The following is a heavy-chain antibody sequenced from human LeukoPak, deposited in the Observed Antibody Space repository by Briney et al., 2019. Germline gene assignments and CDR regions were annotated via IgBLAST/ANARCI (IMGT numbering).Heavy chain of an antibody. D-gene: IGHD3-3*01. CDR1: GGSISSYY. CDR2: IYYSGST. V-gene: IGHV4-59*08. J-gene: IGHJ6*02. CDR3: ARQDYDFWSGYSSEYGMDV. Sequence: SETLSLTCTVSGGSISSYYWSWIRQPPGKGLEWIGYIYYSGSTNYNPSLKSRVTISVDTSKNQFSLKLSSVTAADTAVYYCARQDYDFWSGYSSEYGMDVRGQGTTVTVSS.